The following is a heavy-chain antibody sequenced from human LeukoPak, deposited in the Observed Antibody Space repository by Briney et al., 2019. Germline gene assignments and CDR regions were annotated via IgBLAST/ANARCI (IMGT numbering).Heavy chain of an antibody. V-gene: IGHV3-30-3*01. D-gene: IGHD2-15*01. CDR2: ISYDGINK. CDR1: GFTFSTYA. CDR3: ARDSCSAGSCYKDY. J-gene: IGHJ4*02. Sequence: TGGSLRLSCAASGFTFSTYAMHWVRQAPGKGLEWLAVISYDGINKNYADSVKGRFTISRDNSKNTLYLQMNSLRAEDTAVYYCARDSCSAGSCYKDYWGQGTLVTVSS.